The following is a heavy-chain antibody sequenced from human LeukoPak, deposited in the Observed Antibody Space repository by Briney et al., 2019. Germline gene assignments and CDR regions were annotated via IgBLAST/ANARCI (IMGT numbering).Heavy chain of an antibody. Sequence: SATLYLTCTVSGGSLISYYWSWIRQPPGKELEWIGYVYYRGTTNYNPSLKSRVTISVDTSKNQFSLNPTSVTAADTAVYYCARDRMNYDILTGYYSGYFDFWGPGTLVTVSS. D-gene: IGHD3-9*01. CDR1: GGSLISYY. CDR2: VYYRGTT. CDR3: ARDRMNYDILTGYYSGYFDF. V-gene: IGHV4-59*01. J-gene: IGHJ4*02.